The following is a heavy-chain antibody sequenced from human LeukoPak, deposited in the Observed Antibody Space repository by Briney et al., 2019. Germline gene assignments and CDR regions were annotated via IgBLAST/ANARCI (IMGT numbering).Heavy chain of an antibody. Sequence: GGSLRLSCAASGFTVSSNYMSWVRQAPGKGLEWVSDIYSGGSTYYADSVQGRFTISRDNYKNTLYLQMNSLRVEDTAIYYCARDDSRVAGTDYWGQGTLVTVSS. D-gene: IGHD6-19*01. J-gene: IGHJ4*02. V-gene: IGHV3-53*01. CDR1: GFTVSSNY. CDR3: ARDDSRVAGTDY. CDR2: IYSGGST.